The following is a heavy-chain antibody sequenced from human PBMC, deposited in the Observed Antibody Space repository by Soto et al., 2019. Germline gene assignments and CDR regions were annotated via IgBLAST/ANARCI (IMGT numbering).Heavy chain of an antibody. CDR3: PTDRAGTTFAFDI. D-gene: IGHD1-1*01. V-gene: IGHV3-15*01. Sequence: GGSLRLSCAASGFTFSNAWMSWVRQAPGKGLEWVGRIKSKTDGGTTDYAAPVKGRFTISRDDSKNTLYLQMNSLKTEDTSVYYCPTDRAGTTFAFDIWGQGTMVTVSS. CDR1: GFTFSNAW. CDR2: IKSKTDGGTT. J-gene: IGHJ3*02.